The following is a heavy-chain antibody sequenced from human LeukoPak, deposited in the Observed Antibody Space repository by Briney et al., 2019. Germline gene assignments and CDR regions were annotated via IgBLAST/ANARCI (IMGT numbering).Heavy chain of an antibody. V-gene: IGHV3-53*01. J-gene: IGHJ4*02. D-gene: IGHD6-13*01. CDR1: GFTVSSNY. Sequence: GGSLRLSCAASGFTVSSNYMSWVRQAPGKGLEWVSVIYSGGSTYYADSVKGRFTISRDNAKNSLYLQMNSLRAEDTAVYYCARDLGSWYDYWGQGTLVTVSS. CDR3: ARDLGSWYDY. CDR2: IYSGGST.